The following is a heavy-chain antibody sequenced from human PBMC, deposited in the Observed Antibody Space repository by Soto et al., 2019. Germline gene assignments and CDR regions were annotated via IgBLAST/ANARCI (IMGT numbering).Heavy chain of an antibody. D-gene: IGHD4-17*01. CDR1: GFTFTSSA. CDR3: AADLATVTTGYFDY. Sequence: SVKVSCKASGFTFTSSAVQWVRQARGQRLEWIGWIVVGSGNTNYAQKFQERVTITRDMSTSTAYMELSSLRPEDTAVYYCAADLATVTTGYFDYWGQGTLVTVSS. V-gene: IGHV1-58*01. CDR2: IVVGSGNT. J-gene: IGHJ4*02.